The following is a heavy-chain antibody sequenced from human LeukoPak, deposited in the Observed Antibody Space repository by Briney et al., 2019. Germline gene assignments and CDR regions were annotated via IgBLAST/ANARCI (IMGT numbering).Heavy chain of an antibody. CDR1: AFTFNSYV. CDR3: AREAGYIAAAATDYGMDV. J-gene: IGHJ6*02. Sequence: GKSLRLSCEASAFTFNSYVLHWVRQAPGKGLEWVALTSYDGRNTYCADSVKGRFTISRDNSKNTLYLQMNSLRSEDTAVYYCAREAGYIAAAATDYGMDVWGLGTTVTVSS. V-gene: IGHV3-30*04. CDR2: TSYDGRNT. D-gene: IGHD6-13*01.